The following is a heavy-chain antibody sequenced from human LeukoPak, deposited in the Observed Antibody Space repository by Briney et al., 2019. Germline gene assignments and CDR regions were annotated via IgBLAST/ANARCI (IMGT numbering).Heavy chain of an antibody. D-gene: IGHD6-13*01. V-gene: IGHV4-59*06. CDR3: ALRLAAAAGAWFDP. J-gene: IGHJ5*02. Sequence: PSETLSLTCSVSGGSINSYYWSWIRQPPGKGLEWIGYIYYSGSTYYNPSLKSRVTISVDTSKNQFSLELSSVTAADTAVYYCALRLAAAAGAWFDPWGQGTLVTVSS. CDR2: IYYSGST. CDR1: GGSINSYY.